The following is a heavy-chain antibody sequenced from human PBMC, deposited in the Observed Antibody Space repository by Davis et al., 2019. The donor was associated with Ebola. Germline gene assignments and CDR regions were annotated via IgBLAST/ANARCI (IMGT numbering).Heavy chain of an antibody. CDR1: GGPIGGDF. V-gene: IGHV4-59*08. J-gene: IGHJ2*01. CDR2: VSHTGST. Sequence: SETLSLTCNVSGGPIGGDFWSWVRQPPGKGLEWMGYVSHTGSTKTYYNPSLKSRLTMAVDTSRNHLSVHLASLTAADTAVYYCARRRGTYPDWYLDLWGRGTLVIVSS. CDR3: ARRRGTYPDWYLDL.